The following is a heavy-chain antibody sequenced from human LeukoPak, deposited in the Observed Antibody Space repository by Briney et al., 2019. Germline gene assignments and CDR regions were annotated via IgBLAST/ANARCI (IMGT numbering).Heavy chain of an antibody. CDR2: SGGSGGST. V-gene: IGHV3-23*01. CDR1: GFTFSSYA. CDR3: AKDLGGYSYGTGLLFHY. Sequence: GGSLRLSCAASGFTFSSYAMSWVRQAPGKGLEWVSASGGSGGSTYYADSVKGRFTISRDDSKNTLYLQMNSLRAEDTAVYYCAKDLGGYSYGTGLLFHYWGQATLPTVS. J-gene: IGHJ4*02. D-gene: IGHD5-18*01.